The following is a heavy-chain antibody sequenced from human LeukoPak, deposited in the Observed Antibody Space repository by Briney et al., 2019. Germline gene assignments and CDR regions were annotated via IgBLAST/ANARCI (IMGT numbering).Heavy chain of an antibody. J-gene: IGHJ4*02. CDR3: ARSVDIDY. Sequence: GGSLRLSCAASGFTFSSSARSWVRKVQGKGLEWVSGISASGGSTSYADSVRGRFTISRDNSKNTLYVQMNSLRDEDTAVYYCARSVDIDYWGQGTLVTVSS. CDR1: GFTFSSSA. D-gene: IGHD5-12*01. CDR2: ISASGGST. V-gene: IGHV3-23*01.